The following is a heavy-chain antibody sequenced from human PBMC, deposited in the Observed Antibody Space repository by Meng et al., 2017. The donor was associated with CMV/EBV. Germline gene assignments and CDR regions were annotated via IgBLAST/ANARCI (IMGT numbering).Heavy chain of an antibody. J-gene: IGHJ6*02. CDR3: ASLRGTVPRLEYYYYYYGMDV. Sequence: SETLSLTCAVYGGSFSGYYGSWIRPPPGKGLEWIGEINPSGLTNYNTSLKSRVTISVDTSKNQFSLTLSAVTAADTAVYYCASLRGTVPRLEYYYYYYGMDVWGQGTTVTVSS. CDR1: GGSFSGYY. D-gene: IGHD3-3*01. CDR2: INPSGLT. V-gene: IGHV4-34*01.